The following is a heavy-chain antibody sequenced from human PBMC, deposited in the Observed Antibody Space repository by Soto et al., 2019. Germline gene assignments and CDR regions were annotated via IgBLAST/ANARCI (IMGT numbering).Heavy chain of an antibody. CDR1: GFTFSSYA. CDR2: ISSNGGST. D-gene: IGHD6-13*01. V-gene: IGHV3-64D*06. Sequence: GGSLRLSCSASGFTFSSYAMHWVRQAPGKGLEYVSAISSNGGSTYYADSVKGRFTISRDNSKNTLYLQMSSLRAEDTAVYYCVKGLAGTFYYYGMDVWGQGTTVTVSS. CDR3: VKGLAGTFYYYGMDV. J-gene: IGHJ6*02.